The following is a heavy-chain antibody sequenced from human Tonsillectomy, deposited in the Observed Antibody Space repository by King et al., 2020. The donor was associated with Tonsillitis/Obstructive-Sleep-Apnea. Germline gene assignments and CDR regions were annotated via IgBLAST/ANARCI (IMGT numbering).Heavy chain of an antibody. J-gene: IGHJ6*03. CDR1: GFTFSSYA. CDR3: AGGPAGADYYYMDV. Sequence: EVQLVESGGGLVQPGGSLRLSCAASGFTFSSYAMSWVRQAPGKGLDWVSSISDRGDNAFYADSVKGRFTFSRDNSKNTLHLQMNSLGAEDSALYYCAGGPAGADYYYMDVWGKGTTVTVSS. CDR2: ISDRGDNA. V-gene: IGHV3-23*04. D-gene: IGHD6-19*01.